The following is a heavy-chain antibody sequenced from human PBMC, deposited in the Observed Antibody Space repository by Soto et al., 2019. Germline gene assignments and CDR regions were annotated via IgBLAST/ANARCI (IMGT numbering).Heavy chain of an antibody. CDR1: GGSFSGYY. D-gene: IGHD6-19*01. Sequence: QVQLQQWGAGLLKPSETLSLTCAVYGGSFSGYYWSWIRQPPGKGLEWIGEINHSGSTNYNPSLKSRVTISVDTSKNQFSLKLSSVTAADTAVYYCARVVRGIAVAGSWFDPRGQGTLVTVSS. CDR2: INHSGST. CDR3: ARVVRGIAVAGSWFDP. J-gene: IGHJ5*02. V-gene: IGHV4-34*01.